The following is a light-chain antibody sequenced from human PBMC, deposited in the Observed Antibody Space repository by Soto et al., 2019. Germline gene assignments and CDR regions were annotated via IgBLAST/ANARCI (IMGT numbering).Light chain of an antibody. CDR3: QQYYSTPRT. CDR1: QSVLYSSNNKNS. V-gene: IGKV4-1*01. Sequence: DIVMSQSPDSLAVSLGERATLNRKSSQSVLYSSNNKNSFAWYQQKPGQPPKLLIYWASTRESGVPDRFSCSGSGTDFTLTISRLQPEDGAVYYGQQYYSTPRTFGQGTKGDIK. J-gene: IGKJ1*01. CDR2: WAS.